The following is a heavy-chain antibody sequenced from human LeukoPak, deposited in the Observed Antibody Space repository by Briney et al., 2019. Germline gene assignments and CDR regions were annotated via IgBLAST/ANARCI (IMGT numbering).Heavy chain of an antibody. J-gene: IGHJ6*02. CDR3: ARGGGSLPMDV. Sequence: GGSLRLSCAASGFTFDDYGMSWVRQAPGKGLEWVSGINWNGGSTGYADSVKGRFTISRDNAKNSLYLQMNSLRAEDTALYHCARGGGSLPMDVWGQGTTVTVPS. V-gene: IGHV3-20*01. D-gene: IGHD1-26*01. CDR1: GFTFDDYG. CDR2: INWNGGST.